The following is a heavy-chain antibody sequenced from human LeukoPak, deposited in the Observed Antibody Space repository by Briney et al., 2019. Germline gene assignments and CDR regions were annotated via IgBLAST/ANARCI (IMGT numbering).Heavy chain of an antibody. V-gene: IGHV3-21*01. D-gene: IGHD6-6*01. CDR1: GFTFSSYT. Sequence: GGSLRLSCAASGFTFSSYTVSWVRQAPGKGLEWVSSISNHSTYIYYADSVKGRFTISRDNAKNSLYLQMNSLRAEDTAVYYCAGSSSVPAYWGQGTLVTVSS. CDR3: AGSSSVPAY. J-gene: IGHJ4*02. CDR2: ISNHSTYI.